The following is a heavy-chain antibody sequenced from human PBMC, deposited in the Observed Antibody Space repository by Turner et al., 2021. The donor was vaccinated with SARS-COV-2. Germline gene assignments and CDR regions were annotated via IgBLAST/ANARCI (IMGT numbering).Heavy chain of an antibody. D-gene: IGHD3-3*01. V-gene: IGHV3-15*01. CDR2: IKTKTDGGTT. CDR1: GFTFSNAG. Sequence: EVQLVESGGGLVKPGGSLRLSCAASGFTFSNAGMSWVRQAPGKGLEWVGRIKTKTDGGTTDYAAPVKGRFTISRDDSKNTLYLQMNSLRAEDTAVYYCAKATYDFWSGYGYYSYGMDVWGQGTTVTVSS. J-gene: IGHJ6*02. CDR3: AKATYDFWSGYGYYSYGMDV.